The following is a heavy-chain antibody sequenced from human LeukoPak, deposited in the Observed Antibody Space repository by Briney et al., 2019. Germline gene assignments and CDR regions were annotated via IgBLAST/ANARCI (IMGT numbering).Heavy chain of an antibody. CDR3: ARLAAAGTYYFDN. Sequence: GGSLRLSCATSGFTFSSYEVHWVRQAPGKGLEWLSYISYSGSNVYSADSVKGRFTISRDNAKNSLYLQMNSLRADDTAVYYCARLAAAGTYYFDNWGQGTLVNVSS. D-gene: IGHD6-13*01. CDR2: ISYSGSNV. CDR1: GFTFSSYE. J-gene: IGHJ4*01. V-gene: IGHV3-48*03.